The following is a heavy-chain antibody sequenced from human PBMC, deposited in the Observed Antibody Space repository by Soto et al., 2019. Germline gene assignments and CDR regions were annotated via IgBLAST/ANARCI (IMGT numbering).Heavy chain of an antibody. J-gene: IGHJ5*02. CDR3: ARDGLSLNWFDP. CDR1: GFTFSSYS. V-gene: IGHV3-48*01. Sequence: PGGFLRLRCAASGFTFSSYSMHWVSKAPGKGLEWVSYISSSSSTIYYADSVKGRFTISRDNAKNSLYLQMNSLRAEDTAVYYCARDGLSLNWFDPWGQGTLVTVSS. D-gene: IGHD2-8*01. CDR2: ISSSSSTI.